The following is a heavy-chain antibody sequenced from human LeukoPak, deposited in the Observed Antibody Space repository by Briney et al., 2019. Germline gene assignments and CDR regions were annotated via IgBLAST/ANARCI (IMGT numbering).Heavy chain of an antibody. Sequence: GGSLRLSCAASGFTFSAYTMNWVRHAPGKGLEWVSAVSSNSAYIYYADSLRGRFTISRDNAKSLLYLQINSLRADDTAVYYCAREGGRRRASNFDWFDPWGQGTLVTVSS. CDR1: GFTFSAYT. V-gene: IGHV3-21*06. J-gene: IGHJ5*02. CDR3: AREGGRRRASNFDWFDP. CDR2: VSSNSAYI. D-gene: IGHD3-16*01.